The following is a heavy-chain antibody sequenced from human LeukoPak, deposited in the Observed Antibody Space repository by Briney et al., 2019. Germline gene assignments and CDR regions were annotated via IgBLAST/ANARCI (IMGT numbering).Heavy chain of an antibody. Sequence: TGGSLRLSCAASGFTFSSYAMHWVRQAPGKGLEWVAVISYDGSNKYYADSVKGRFTISRDNSRNTLYLQMNSLRAEDTAVYYCARAELRSNTFDYWGQGTLVTVSS. CDR3: ARAELRSNTFDY. CDR2: ISYDGSNK. V-gene: IGHV3-30-3*01. CDR1: GFTFSSYA. J-gene: IGHJ4*02. D-gene: IGHD1-26*01.